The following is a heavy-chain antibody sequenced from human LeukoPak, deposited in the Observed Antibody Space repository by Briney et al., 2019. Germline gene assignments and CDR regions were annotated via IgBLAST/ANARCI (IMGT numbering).Heavy chain of an antibody. Sequence: GGSLRLSCAASGFSLSRYGMHWVRQAPGKGLEWVAFISYDGSNKYYADSVKGRFTISRDNAKNSLYLQMNSLRAEDTALYHCARNPENIVVVPAAVYYYMDVWGKGTTVTVSS. J-gene: IGHJ6*03. CDR3: ARNPENIVVVPAAVYYYMDV. D-gene: IGHD2-2*01. CDR1: GFSLSRYG. V-gene: IGHV3-30-3*01. CDR2: ISYDGSNK.